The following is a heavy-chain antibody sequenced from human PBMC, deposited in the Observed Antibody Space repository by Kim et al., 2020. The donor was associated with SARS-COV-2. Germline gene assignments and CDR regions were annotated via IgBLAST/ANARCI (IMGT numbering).Heavy chain of an antibody. V-gene: IGHV4-30-2*01. D-gene: IGHD3-10*01. CDR1: GGSINSGGYS. J-gene: IGHJ5*02. CDR2: IYHSGAT. Sequence: SETLSLTCTVSGGSINSGGYSWSWIRQPPGKGLEYIGYIYHSGATYYNPSLKGRLTMSVDRSKNQFSLHLTSVTAADTAVYYCARNLVRGPLRVCFDPWGQGILVTVSS. CDR3: ARNLVRGPLRVCFDP.